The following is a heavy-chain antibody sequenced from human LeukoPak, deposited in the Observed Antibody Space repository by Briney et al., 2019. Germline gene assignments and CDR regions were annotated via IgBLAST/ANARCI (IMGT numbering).Heavy chain of an antibody. V-gene: IGHV3-7*01. CDR2: IKEDGSDK. J-gene: IGHJ4*02. D-gene: IGHD5-12*01. CDR1: GFTFSTYW. Sequence: PGGSLRLSCAASGFTFSTYWMSWVRQAPGKGLEWVGNIKEDGSDKYYGDSVKGRFTISRDNAKNSLYLQMNSLRAEDTAVYYCARDAPGYGGYGDWGQGILVTVFS. CDR3: ARDAPGYGGYGD.